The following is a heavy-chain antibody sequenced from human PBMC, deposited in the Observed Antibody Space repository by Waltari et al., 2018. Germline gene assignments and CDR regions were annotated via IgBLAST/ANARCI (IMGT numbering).Heavy chain of an antibody. CDR2: ISSSSSYI. V-gene: IGHV3-21*01. D-gene: IGHD6-19*01. CDR1: GFTFSSYS. J-gene: IGHJ4*02. CDR3: ARIAVAGRVDFDY. Sequence: EVQLVESGGGLVKPGGSLSLSCAASGFTFSSYSLNRVRPAPGKGLEWVSSISSSSSYIYYADSGKGRFTISRDNAKNSLYLQMNSLRAEDTAVYYCARIAVAGRVDFDYWGQGTLVTVSS.